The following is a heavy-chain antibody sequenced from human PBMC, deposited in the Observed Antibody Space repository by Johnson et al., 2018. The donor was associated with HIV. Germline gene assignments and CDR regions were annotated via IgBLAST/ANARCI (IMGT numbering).Heavy chain of an antibody. CDR2: IRYDGSNK. D-gene: IGHD5-18*01. Sequence: QVQLVESGGGLVKPGGSLRLSCAASGFTFSDYYMSWIRQAPGKGLEWVTFIRYDGSNKYYADSVKGRFTVSRDNSKNTLYLQMNSLRAEDTAVYYCAKDLVDTAMDDAFDIWGQGTMVTVSS. V-gene: IGHV3-30*02. CDR3: AKDLVDTAMDDAFDI. J-gene: IGHJ3*02. CDR1: GFTFSDYY.